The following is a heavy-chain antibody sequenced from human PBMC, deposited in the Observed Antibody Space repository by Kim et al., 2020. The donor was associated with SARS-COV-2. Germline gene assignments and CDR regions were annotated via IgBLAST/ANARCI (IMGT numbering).Heavy chain of an antibody. D-gene: IGHD2-21*01. CDR3: ARHSTVWSRAFDI. J-gene: IGHJ3*02. V-gene: IGHV4-59*08. Sequence: SETLSLTCTVSGDSISPYYWTWIRQPPGKALEWIGYIYHSGTTNYNPSLKSRVTISVDTSKNQYSLNLRSVTAADTAVYFCARHSTVWSRAFDIWGQGT. CDR2: IYHSGTT. CDR1: GDSISPYY.